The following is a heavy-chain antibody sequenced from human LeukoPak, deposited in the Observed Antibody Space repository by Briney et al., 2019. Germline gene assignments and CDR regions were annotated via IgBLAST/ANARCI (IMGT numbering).Heavy chain of an antibody. J-gene: IGHJ4*02. Sequence: GGSLRLSCAASGFTFSSYAMSWVPQAPGKGLEWVSAISGSGGSTYYADSVKGRFTISRDNSKNALYLQMNSLRAEDTAVYYCAKDRSGWYYFDYWGQGTLVTVSS. CDR3: AKDRSGWYYFDY. D-gene: IGHD6-19*01. CDR1: GFTFSSYA. CDR2: ISGSGGST. V-gene: IGHV3-23*01.